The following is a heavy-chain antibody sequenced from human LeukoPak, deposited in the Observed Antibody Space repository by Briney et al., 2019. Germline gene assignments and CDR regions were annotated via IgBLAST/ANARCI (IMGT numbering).Heavy chain of an antibody. CDR2: IYYSGST. CDR1: GGSISSYY. CDR3: ARTPPIEPYYYVDV. D-gene: IGHD2-15*01. J-gene: IGHJ6*03. V-gene: IGHV4-59*08. Sequence: SETLSLTCTVSGGSISSYYWSWIRQRPGKGLEWIGHIYYSGSTNYNPSLKSRVTISVDTSKNQFSLKLSSVTAADTAVYYCARTPPIEPYYYVDVWGKGTTVTVSS.